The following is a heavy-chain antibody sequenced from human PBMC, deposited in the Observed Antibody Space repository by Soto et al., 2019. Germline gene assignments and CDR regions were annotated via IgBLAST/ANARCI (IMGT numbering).Heavy chain of an antibody. J-gene: IGHJ4*02. Sequence: ASVKVSCKASGYTFTSYGISWVRQAPGQGLEWMGWISAYNGNTNYAQKLQGRVTMTTDTSTSTAYMELRSLRSDDTAVYYCARDFYYYDSSGYPVDWGQGTLVTVSS. V-gene: IGHV1-18*01. CDR3: ARDFYYYDSSGYPVD. CDR2: ISAYNGNT. CDR1: GYTFTSYG. D-gene: IGHD3-22*01.